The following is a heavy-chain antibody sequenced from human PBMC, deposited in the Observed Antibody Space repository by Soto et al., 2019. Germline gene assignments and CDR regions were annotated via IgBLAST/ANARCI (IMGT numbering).Heavy chain of an antibody. CDR1: GYTFTSYG. CDR2: IGAYNGNT. CDR3: ARGRRGRDHYPNFDY. V-gene: IGHV1-18*01. D-gene: IGHD1-26*01. J-gene: IGHJ4*02. Sequence: QVQLVQSGAEVKKPGASGKVSCKASGYTFTSYGISWVRQAPGQGLEWMGWIGAYNGNTNFAQKLQGRVTMTTDPSTSTAYMELRSLRSDDTAVYYCARGRRGRDHYPNFDYWGQGTLVTVSS.